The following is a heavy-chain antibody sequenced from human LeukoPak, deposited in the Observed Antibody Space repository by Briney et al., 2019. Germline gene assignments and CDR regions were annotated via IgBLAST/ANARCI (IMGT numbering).Heavy chain of an antibody. CDR2: IKYDGSEK. D-gene: IGHD3-16*01. CDR3: GREEGGFEA. J-gene: IGHJ5*02. V-gene: IGHV3-7*01. CDR1: GFTFSTYW. Sequence: GGSLRLSCAVSGFTFSTYWMSWVRQAPGKGLEWVANIKYDGSEKYYVYSVKGRCTISIDNARNSLYLQMNSLRVEDTVVYFWGREEGGFEAGGQGPLVPVS.